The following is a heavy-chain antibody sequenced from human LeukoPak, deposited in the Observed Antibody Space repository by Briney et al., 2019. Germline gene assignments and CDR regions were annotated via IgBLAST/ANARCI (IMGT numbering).Heavy chain of an antibody. J-gene: IGHJ4*02. V-gene: IGHV3-15*01. D-gene: IGHD5-24*01. CDR2: IKSKTDGGTT. Sequence: PGGSLRLSCAASGFTFSNAWMSWVRQAPGKGLEWVGRIKSKTDGGTTDYAAPVKGRFTISRDDSKNTLYLQMNSLKTEDTAVYYCTTAAKRWLQTDYWGQGTLVTVSS. CDR1: GFTFSNAW. CDR3: TTAAKRWLQTDY.